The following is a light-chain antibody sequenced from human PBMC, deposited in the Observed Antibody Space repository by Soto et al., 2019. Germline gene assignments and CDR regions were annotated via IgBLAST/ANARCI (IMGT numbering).Light chain of an antibody. CDR2: EVS. CDR1: SSDVGGYNY. Sequence: QSALTQPASVSGSPGQSITISCTGTSSDVGGYNYVSWYQQHPGKAPKLMIYEVSNRPSGVSNRFSGSKSGNTASLTISGLQAEDEADYYCSSHTSSGVFGGGTKVTVL. V-gene: IGLV2-14*01. J-gene: IGLJ2*01. CDR3: SSHTSSGV.